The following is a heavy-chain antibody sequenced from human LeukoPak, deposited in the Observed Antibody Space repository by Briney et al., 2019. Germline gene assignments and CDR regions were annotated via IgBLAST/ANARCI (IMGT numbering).Heavy chain of an antibody. Sequence: PGGSLRLSCTASGFTFSSYEMNWVRQAPGKGLEWVSYISSSGSTLYYADSVQGRFTISRDNAKNSLYLQMNSLRAEDTAVYYCARMGAGDNSDYWGQGTLVTVSS. J-gene: IGHJ4*02. V-gene: IGHV3-48*03. CDR2: ISSSGSTL. CDR3: ARMGAGDNSDY. D-gene: IGHD1-26*01. CDR1: GFTFSSYE.